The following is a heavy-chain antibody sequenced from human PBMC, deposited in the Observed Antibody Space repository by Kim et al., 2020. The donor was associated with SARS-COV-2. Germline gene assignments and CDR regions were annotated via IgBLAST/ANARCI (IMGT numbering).Heavy chain of an antibody. CDR3: ANPEWLRLRLQH. J-gene: IGHJ1*01. V-gene: IGHV3-30*18. D-gene: IGHD5-12*01. CDR2: ISHDGSNK. Sequence: GGSLRLSCAASGFIFSSDGMHWVRQAPGKGLEWVAFISHDGSNKDYADSVKGRFTISRDNSKNTLYLQMNSLRDEDTAVYYCANPEWLRLRLQHWGQGTLVTVSS. CDR1: GFIFSSDG.